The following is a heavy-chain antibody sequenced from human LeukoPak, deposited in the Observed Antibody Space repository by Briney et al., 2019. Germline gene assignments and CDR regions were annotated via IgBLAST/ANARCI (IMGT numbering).Heavy chain of an antibody. V-gene: IGHV3-48*04. J-gene: IGHJ4*02. Sequence: PGGSLRLSCAASGFTFSSYAMSWVRQAPGKGLEWVSYISSSSSTIYYADSVKGRFTISRDNAKSTLYLQMHSLTAEDTAVYYCAGSREYSWNPLDYWGQGTLVTVSS. CDR1: GFTFSSYA. CDR3: AGSREYSWNPLDY. D-gene: IGHD4-11*01. CDR2: ISSSSSTI.